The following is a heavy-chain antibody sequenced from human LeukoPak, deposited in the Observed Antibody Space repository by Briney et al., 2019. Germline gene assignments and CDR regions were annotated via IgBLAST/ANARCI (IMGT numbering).Heavy chain of an antibody. CDR1: GGSFRNYG. CDR3: ASRYCSGGNCFSRDYYYHYMDV. Sequence: SVKVSCKASGGSFRNYGITWVRQAPGQRLEWMGGIIPIFGTANYAQKFQGRVTITADESTRTAYMELSSLRSEDTAVYYCASRYCSGGNCFSRDYYYHYMDVWGKGTTVTVSS. CDR2: IIPIFGTA. V-gene: IGHV1-69*13. D-gene: IGHD2-15*01. J-gene: IGHJ6*03.